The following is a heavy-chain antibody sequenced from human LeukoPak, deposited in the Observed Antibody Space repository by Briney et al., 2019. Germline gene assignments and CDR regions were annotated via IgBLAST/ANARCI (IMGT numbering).Heavy chain of an antibody. Sequence: GGSLRLSCAASGFTFSSYAMHWVRQAPGKGLEWVAVISYDGSNKYYADSVKGRFTISRDNSKNTLYLQMNSLRAEDTAVYYCARVWSAFDVWGQGTMVTVSS. V-gene: IGHV3-30-3*01. D-gene: IGHD3-3*01. CDR1: GFTFSSYA. CDR3: ARVWSAFDV. CDR2: ISYDGSNK. J-gene: IGHJ3*01.